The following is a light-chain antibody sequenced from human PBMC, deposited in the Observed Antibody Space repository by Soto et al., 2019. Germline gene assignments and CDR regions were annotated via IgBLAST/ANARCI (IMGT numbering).Light chain of an antibody. CDR2: DVS. J-gene: IGLJ1*01. CDR3: ASYTSSDTHV. CDR1: SSDVGGYNY. V-gene: IGLV2-14*01. Sequence: QSALTQPASVSGSPGQSITISCTGTSSDVGGYNYVSWYQQHPGKAPKLMIYDVSDRPSGVSTRFSGSKSGNTASLTISGLQAEDEADYYRASYTSSDTHVFGTGTKVTVL.